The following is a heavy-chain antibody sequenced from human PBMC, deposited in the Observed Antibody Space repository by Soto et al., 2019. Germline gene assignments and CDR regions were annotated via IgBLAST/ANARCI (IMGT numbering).Heavy chain of an antibody. CDR1: GFTLSSYA. J-gene: IGHJ5*02. CDR3: ARGQRALITYGPFDP. Sequence: GGSLRLSCAASGFTLSSYAMSWVRQAPGKGLEWVTTFSGTGGYTYYADSVKGRFTISRDDSKNTLFLHMNSLRAADTAVYYCARGQRALITYGPFDPWGQGTLVTVSS. D-gene: IGHD4-17*01. CDR2: FSGTGGYT. V-gene: IGHV3-23*01.